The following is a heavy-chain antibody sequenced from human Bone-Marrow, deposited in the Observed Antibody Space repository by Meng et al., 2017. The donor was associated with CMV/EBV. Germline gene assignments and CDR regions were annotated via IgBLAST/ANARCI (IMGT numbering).Heavy chain of an antibody. CDR3: ARRPRVPAARSNFDY. Sequence: SETLSLTCAVYGGSFSGYYWSWIRQPPGKGLEWIGEINHSGSTNYNPSLKSRVTISVDTSKNQFSLKLSSVTAADTAVYYCARRPRVPAARSNFDYWGQGTLVTLAS. D-gene: IGHD2-2*01. CDR2: INHSGST. CDR1: GGSFSGYY. J-gene: IGHJ4*02. V-gene: IGHV4-34*01.